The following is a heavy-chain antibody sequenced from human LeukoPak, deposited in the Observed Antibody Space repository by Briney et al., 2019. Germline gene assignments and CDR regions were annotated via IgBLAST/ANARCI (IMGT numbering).Heavy chain of an antibody. V-gene: IGHV3-74*01. CDR1: GFTFGSFC. Sequence: GGSLRLSRAASGFTFGSFCMHSARHAPGKGLGWVSRINTDGSSTNYADSVKGRFTISRDNAKNTLYLQMNSLRAEDTAVYYCARGLGGYTSSQAYWGQGTLVTVSS. CDR2: INTDGSST. J-gene: IGHJ4*02. D-gene: IGHD6-13*01. CDR3: ARGLGGYTSSQAY.